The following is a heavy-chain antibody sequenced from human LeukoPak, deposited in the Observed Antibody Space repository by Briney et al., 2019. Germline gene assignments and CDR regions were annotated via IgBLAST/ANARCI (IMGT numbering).Heavy chain of an antibody. V-gene: IGHV3-48*03. CDR2: ISSSGSTI. J-gene: IGHJ3*02. Sequence: GGSLRLSCAASGFTFSSYEMNWVRQAPGKGLEWVSYISSSGSTIYYADSVKGRFTISRDNAKNSLYVQMNSLRAEDTAVYYCARDGSMVRGLIKPSAFDIWGQGTMVTVSS. D-gene: IGHD3-10*01. CDR1: GFTFSSYE. CDR3: ARDGSMVRGLIKPSAFDI.